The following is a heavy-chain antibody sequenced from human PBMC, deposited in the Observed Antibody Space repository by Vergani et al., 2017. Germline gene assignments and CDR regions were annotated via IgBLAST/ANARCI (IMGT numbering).Heavy chain of an antibody. CDR2: INHSGST. CDR3: ARGWCSSTSCYDYFDY. CDR1: GGSFSGYY. Sequence: QVQLQQWGAGLLKPSETLSLTCAVYGGSFSGYYWSWIRQPPGKGLEWIGEINHSGSTNNNPSLKSRVTISVDTSKNQFSLKLSSVTAADTAVYYCARGWCSSTSCYDYFDYWGQGTLVTVSS. J-gene: IGHJ4*02. V-gene: IGHV4-34*01. D-gene: IGHD2-2*01.